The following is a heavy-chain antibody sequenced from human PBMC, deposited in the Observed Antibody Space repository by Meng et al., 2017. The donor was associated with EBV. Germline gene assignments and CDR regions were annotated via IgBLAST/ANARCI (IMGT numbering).Heavy chain of an antibody. D-gene: IGHD1-20*01. J-gene: IGHJ4*02. V-gene: IGHV1-69*01. CDR3: ARAPDNWNDGPYY. Sequence: GQRVKSGGEWKRPGSWEKVYCNASGRTCCSYAISWERQSPGQGREWMGGIIPIFGTANYAQKFQGRVTITADESTSTAYMELRSLRSEDTAVYYCARAPDNWNDGPYYWGQGTLVTVSS. CDR1: GRTCCSYA. CDR2: IIPIFGTA.